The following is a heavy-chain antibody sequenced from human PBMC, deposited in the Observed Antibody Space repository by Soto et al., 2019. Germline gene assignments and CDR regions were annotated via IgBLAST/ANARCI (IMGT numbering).Heavy chain of an antibody. Sequence: QVQLQESGPGLVKPSETLSLTCTVSGGSMNNYYWSWIRQPPGNGLEWIGYIWYTGTTNYNPSLKSRVAVSLDTSKSQFSLRLNSVTAADTAVYYCAREYEYFIDDWGQGTLVTVSS. J-gene: IGHJ4*02. CDR1: GGSMNNYY. CDR3: AREYEYFIDD. V-gene: IGHV4-59*01. CDR2: IWYTGTT. D-gene: IGHD6-6*01.